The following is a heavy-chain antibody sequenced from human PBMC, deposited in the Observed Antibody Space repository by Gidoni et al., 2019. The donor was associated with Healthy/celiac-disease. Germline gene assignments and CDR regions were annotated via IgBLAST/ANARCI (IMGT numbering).Heavy chain of an antibody. D-gene: IGHD3-10*02. V-gene: IGHV3-23*01. Sequence: EVQLFESGRGLVQPEGPLILSCAASGFTFSRYAISLVRQAPGKVLEWVSAISGRGGSTYYANSVKGRFTISRDNYKNTMYLQMNSLRAEDTAVYYCAKAKAYYYVSSDYWGQGTMVTVSS. CDR3: AKAKAYYYVSSDY. J-gene: IGHJ4*02. CDR2: ISGRGGST. CDR1: GFTFSRYA.